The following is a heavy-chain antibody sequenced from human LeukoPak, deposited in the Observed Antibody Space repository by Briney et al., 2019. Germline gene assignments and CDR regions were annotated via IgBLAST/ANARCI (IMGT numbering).Heavy chain of an antibody. CDR3: TTGGGLVGATNDAFDI. D-gene: IGHD1-26*01. V-gene: IGHV3-15*01. CDR1: GFTFSNAW. J-gene: IGHJ3*02. Sequence: PGGSLRLSCAASGFTFSNAWMSWVRQAPGKGLEWVGRIKSKTDGGTTDYAAPVKGRFTISRDDSKNTLYLQMNSLKTEDTAVYYCTTGGGLVGATNDAFDIWGQGTMVTVSS. CDR2: IKSKTDGGTT.